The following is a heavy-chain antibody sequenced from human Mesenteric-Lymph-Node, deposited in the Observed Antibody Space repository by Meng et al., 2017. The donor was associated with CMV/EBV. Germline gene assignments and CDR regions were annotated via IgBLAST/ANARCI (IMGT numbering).Heavy chain of an antibody. Sequence: CTGSGYSFTNYWIDWVRPMPGKGLEWMGIIYPGDSDTRYSPSFQGQVTISADKSISTTYLQWNSLKASDTAMYYCARYGVTVTTGGDYWGQGTLVTVSS. CDR1: GYSFTNYW. CDR3: ARYGVTVTTGGDY. J-gene: IGHJ4*02. D-gene: IGHD4-17*01. CDR2: IYPGDSDT. V-gene: IGHV5-51*01.